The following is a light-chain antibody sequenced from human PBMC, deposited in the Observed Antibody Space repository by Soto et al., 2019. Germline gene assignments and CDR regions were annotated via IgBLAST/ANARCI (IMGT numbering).Light chain of an antibody. Sequence: DVQMTQSPSSLSASVGDRVTITCRASQSIRSHLNWYHQKPGKAPKLLIYGASSFESGFPSRFRCSGSLKDFNLTIRGLQPEDFATYYCQQIYISPITFGQGTRLEI. V-gene: IGKV1-39*01. CDR3: QQIYISPIT. J-gene: IGKJ5*01. CDR1: QSIRSH. CDR2: GAS.